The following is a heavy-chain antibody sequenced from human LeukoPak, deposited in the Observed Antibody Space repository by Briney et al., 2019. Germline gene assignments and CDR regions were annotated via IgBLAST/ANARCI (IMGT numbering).Heavy chain of an antibody. J-gene: IGHJ4*02. V-gene: IGHV3-48*02. CDR2: ISSSSSTI. Sequence: PGGSLRLSCAASGFTLSNYNMNWVRQAPGKGLEWVSYISSSSSTIYYADSVEGRFTISRDNAKNSLYLQMNSLRDEDTAVYYCARDLAVAGSFDYWGQGTQVTVSS. CDR3: ARDLAVAGSFDY. CDR1: GFTLSNYN. D-gene: IGHD6-19*01.